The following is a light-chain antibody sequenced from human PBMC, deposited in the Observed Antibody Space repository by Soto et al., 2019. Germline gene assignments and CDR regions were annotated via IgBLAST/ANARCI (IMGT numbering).Light chain of an antibody. Sequence: DIQMTQSPSTLSASVGERVTITCRASQSISRFLAWYQQKPGKVPKLLIYDASSLESGVPSRFSGSGSGTEFTLTISSLQPDDFATYYCQHYNSYSTFGGGTKVDIK. CDR3: QHYNSYST. CDR2: DAS. CDR1: QSISRF. J-gene: IGKJ4*01. V-gene: IGKV1-5*01.